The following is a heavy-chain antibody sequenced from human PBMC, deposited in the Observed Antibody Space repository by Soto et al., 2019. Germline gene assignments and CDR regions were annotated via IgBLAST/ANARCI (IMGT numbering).Heavy chain of an antibody. CDR2: INHSGST. J-gene: IGHJ4*02. CDR1: GGAFSGYY. V-gene: IGHV4-34*01. CDR3: ARFPSDY. Sequence: AETLSLTCAVYGGAFSGYYCIFIRHPPVKWLEWIGEINHSGSTNYNPSLKSRVTVSVDTSKNQFSLKLSSVTAADTAVYYCARFPSDYWGPGTLVTVSS.